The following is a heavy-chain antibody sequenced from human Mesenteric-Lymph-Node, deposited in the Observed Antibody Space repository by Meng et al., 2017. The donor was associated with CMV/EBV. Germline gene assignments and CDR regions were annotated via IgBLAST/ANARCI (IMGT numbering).Heavy chain of an antibody. CDR2: ISGSGGRT. CDR1: FMFRSYA. J-gene: IGHJ4*02. D-gene: IGHD2-2*01. CDR3: AKGDGYCSSTSCLQTDY. V-gene: IGHV3-23*01. Sequence: FMFRSYAMSCVRQATGKGLEWVTAISGSGGRTYYADSVKGRFTISRDNSKNTLYLQMSSLRAEDTAVYYCAKGDGYCSSTSCLQTDYWGQGTLVTVSS.